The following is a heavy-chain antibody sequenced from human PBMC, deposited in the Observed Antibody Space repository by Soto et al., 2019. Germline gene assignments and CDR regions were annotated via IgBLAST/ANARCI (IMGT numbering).Heavy chain of an antibody. Sequence: SVKVSCNASGFTFTSSAVQWVRQARGQRLEWIGWIVVGSGNTNYAQKFQERVTITRDMSTSTAYMELSSLRSEDTAVYHCAADLHSNYGGWFDPWGQGTLVTVSS. CDR3: AADLHSNYGGWFDP. D-gene: IGHD4-4*01. V-gene: IGHV1-58*01. CDR1: GFTFTSSA. J-gene: IGHJ5*02. CDR2: IVVGSGNT.